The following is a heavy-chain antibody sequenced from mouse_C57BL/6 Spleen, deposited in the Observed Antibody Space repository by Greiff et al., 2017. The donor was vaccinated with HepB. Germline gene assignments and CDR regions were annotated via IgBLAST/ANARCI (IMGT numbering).Heavy chain of an antibody. CDR1: GFTFSSYA. J-gene: IGHJ4*01. CDR3: ARGLLRPYYYAMDY. CDR2: ISDGGSYT. V-gene: IGHV5-4*01. Sequence: EVQLQESGGGLVKPGGSLKLSCAASGFTFSSYAMSWVRQTPEKRLEWVATISDGGSYTYYPDNVKGRFTISRDNAKNNLYLQMSHLKSEDTAMYYCARGLLRPYYYAMDYWGQGTSVTVSS. D-gene: IGHD1-2*01.